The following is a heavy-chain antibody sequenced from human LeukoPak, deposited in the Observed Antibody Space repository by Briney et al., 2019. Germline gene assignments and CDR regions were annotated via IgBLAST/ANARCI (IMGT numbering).Heavy chain of an antibody. D-gene: IGHD3-3*01. J-gene: IGHJ6*02. CDR2: ISAYNGNT. Sequence: GASVKVSCKASGYTFTGYYMHWVRQAPGQGLEWMGWISAYNGNTNYAQKLQGRVTMTTDTSTSTAYIELRSLRSDDTAVYYCAITYYDFWSGYYRFPHYYGMDVWGQGTTVTVSS. CDR3: AITYYDFWSGYYRFPHYYGMDV. CDR1: GYTFTGYY. V-gene: IGHV1-18*04.